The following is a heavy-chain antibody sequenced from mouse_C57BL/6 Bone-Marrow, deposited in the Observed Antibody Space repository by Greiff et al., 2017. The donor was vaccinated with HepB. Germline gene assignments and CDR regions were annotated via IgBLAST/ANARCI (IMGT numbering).Heavy chain of an antibody. CDR2: INPNNGGT. CDR1: GYTFTDYY. CDR3: ARRYYGSWGFAY. V-gene: IGHV1-26*01. D-gene: IGHD1-1*01. J-gene: IGHJ3*01. Sequence: VQLQQSGPELVKPGASVKISCKASGYTFTDYYMNWVKQSHGKSLEWIGDINPNNGGTSYNQKFKGKATLTVDKASSTAYMELRSLTSEDSAVYYCARRYYGSWGFAYWGQGTLVTVSA.